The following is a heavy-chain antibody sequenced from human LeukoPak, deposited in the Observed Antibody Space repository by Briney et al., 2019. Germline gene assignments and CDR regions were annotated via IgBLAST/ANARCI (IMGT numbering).Heavy chain of an antibody. J-gene: IGHJ4*02. V-gene: IGHV3-23*01. D-gene: IGHD5-18*01. CDR2: VSGSGGGT. CDR3: AKRSYSYGSFDY. Sequence: GGSLRLSCAASGFTFSSSAMNWVRQAPGRGLEWVSVVSGSGGGTYYADSVKGRFTISRDNSKNTLYLQVNSLRAEDTAVYYCAKRSYSYGSFDYWGQGTLVTASS. CDR1: GFTFSSSA.